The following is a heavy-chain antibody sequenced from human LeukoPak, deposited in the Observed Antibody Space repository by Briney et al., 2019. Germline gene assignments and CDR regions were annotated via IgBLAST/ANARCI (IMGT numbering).Heavy chain of an antibody. J-gene: IGHJ3*02. V-gene: IGHV3-33*01. CDR1: GFTFSSYG. D-gene: IGHD4-17*01. CDR2: IWYDGSNK. CDR3: TTDVPFFYGDGAFDT. Sequence: PGGSLRLSCAASGFTFSSYGMHWVRQAPGKGLEWVAVIWYDGSNKYYADSVKGRFTISRDNSKNTLYLQMNSLKTEDTAVYYCTTDVPFFYGDGAFDTWGQGTMVTVSS.